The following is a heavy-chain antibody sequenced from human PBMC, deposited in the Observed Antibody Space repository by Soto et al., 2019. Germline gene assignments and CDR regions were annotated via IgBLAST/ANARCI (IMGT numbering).Heavy chain of an antibody. CDR1: GGSISSYY. J-gene: IGHJ4*02. CDR2: IYYSGST. D-gene: IGHD2-2*01. V-gene: IGHV4-59*08. CDR3: ARLSTRDIVVVPAAMDY. Sequence: SETLSLTCTVSGGSISSYYWSWIRQPPGKGLEWIGYIYYSGSTNYNPSLKSRVTISVDTSKNQFSLKLSSVTAADTAVYYCARLSTRDIVVVPAAMDYWGQGTLVTVSS.